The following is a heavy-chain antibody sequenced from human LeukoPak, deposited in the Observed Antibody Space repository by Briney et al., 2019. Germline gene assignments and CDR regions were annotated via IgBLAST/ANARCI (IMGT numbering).Heavy chain of an antibody. D-gene: IGHD3-10*01. J-gene: IGHJ4*02. CDR1: GYSISSGYY. CDR3: ARGGRWGSGSYYGY. V-gene: IGHV4-38-2*02. CDR2: IYHSGST. Sequence: SETLSLTCTVSGYSISSGYYWGWIRQPPGKGLEWIGSIYHSGSTYYNPSLKSRVTISVDTSKNQFSLKLSSVTAADTAVYYCARGGRWGSGSYYGYWGQGTLVTVSS.